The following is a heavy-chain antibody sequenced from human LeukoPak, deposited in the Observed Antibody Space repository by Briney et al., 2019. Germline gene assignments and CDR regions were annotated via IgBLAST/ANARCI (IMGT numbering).Heavy chain of an antibody. CDR2: ISGSGDST. CDR3: VKGSTNVRPYYFDY. CDR1: GFTFSSYS. J-gene: IGHJ4*02. Sequence: PGGSLRLSCAASGFTFSSYSMNWVRQAPGKGLEWFSTPGKGLEWFSAISGSGDSTYYADSVRGRFTISRDNSKNTLYLQMNSVRAEDTAVYYCVKGSTNVRPYYFDYWGQGTLVTVSS. V-gene: IGHV3-23*01. D-gene: IGHD2-8*01.